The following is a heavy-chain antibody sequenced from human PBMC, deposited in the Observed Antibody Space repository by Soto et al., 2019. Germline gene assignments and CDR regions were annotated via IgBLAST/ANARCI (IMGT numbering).Heavy chain of an antibody. J-gene: IGHJ5*02. D-gene: IGHD2-15*01. CDR2: IYYSGST. CDR3: ASLGPPRYCSGSSCYRWGMNNGNDP. V-gene: IGHV4-59*01. Sequence: PSETLSLTCTVSGGSISSYYWSWIRQPPGMGLEWLGYIYYSGSTTYNPSLKSRVTISVDTSKNQFSLKLSSVSAADTAVYYCASLGPPRYCSGSSCYRWGMNNGNDPWGQRTLVTLAS. CDR1: GGSISSYY.